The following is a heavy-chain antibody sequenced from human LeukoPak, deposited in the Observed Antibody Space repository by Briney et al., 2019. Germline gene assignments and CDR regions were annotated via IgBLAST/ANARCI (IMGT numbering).Heavy chain of an antibody. D-gene: IGHD3-22*01. V-gene: IGHV4-59*06. CDR1: GGSISSYY. J-gene: IGHJ4*02. Sequence: SETLSLTCTVSGGSISSYYWSWIRQHPGKGLEWIGYIYYSGSTYHNPSLKSRVTISVDTSKNQFSLKLSSVTATDTAVYYCARDSERKRYYYDSSGYSRVIDYWGQGTLVTVSS. CDR3: ARDSERKRYYYDSSGYSRVIDY. CDR2: IYYSGST.